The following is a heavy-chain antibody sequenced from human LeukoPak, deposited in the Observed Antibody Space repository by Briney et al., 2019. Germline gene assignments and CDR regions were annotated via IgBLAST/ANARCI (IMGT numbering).Heavy chain of an antibody. CDR1: GGSISSYY. CDR3: ARDLGFSSSSDYYYYGLGV. D-gene: IGHD6-6*01. V-gene: IGHV4-59*01. CDR2: IYYSGGT. Sequence: SETLSLTCTVPGGSISSYYWTWIRQPPGKGLEWIGYIYYSGGTSYSPSLKSRATISVDTSKNQFSLKLRSVTAADAAVYYCARDLGFSSSSDYYYYGLGVWGQGTTVTVSS. J-gene: IGHJ6*02.